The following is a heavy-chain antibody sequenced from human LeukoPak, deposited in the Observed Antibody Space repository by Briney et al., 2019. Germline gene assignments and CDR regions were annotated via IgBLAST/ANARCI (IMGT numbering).Heavy chain of an antibody. CDR1: GGSISSGDYF. D-gene: IGHD3-22*01. V-gene: IGHV4-31*03. CDR3: TRDVPRSSGYPDN. Sequence: SEILSLTCTVSGGSISSGDYFWSWIRQHPGKGLEWIGYIYYSGSTYYNPSLKSRVAISVDTSKNQFSLTVSSVTAADTAVYYCTRDVPRSSGYPDNWGQGTLVTVSS. CDR2: IYYSGST. J-gene: IGHJ4*02.